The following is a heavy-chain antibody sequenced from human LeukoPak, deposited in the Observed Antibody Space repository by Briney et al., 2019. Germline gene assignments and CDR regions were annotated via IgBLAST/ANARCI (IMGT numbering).Heavy chain of an antibody. Sequence: GGSLRLSCGASGFTFSSYAMSWVRQAPGKGLEWVSAIGSGTYYADSVKGRFTISRDNSKNTLYLRMNSLRAEDTAVYYCAKVLAYYFDYWGQGTLVTVS. V-gene: IGHV3-23*01. CDR2: IGSGT. CDR3: AKVLAYYFDY. J-gene: IGHJ4*02. CDR1: GFTFSSYA.